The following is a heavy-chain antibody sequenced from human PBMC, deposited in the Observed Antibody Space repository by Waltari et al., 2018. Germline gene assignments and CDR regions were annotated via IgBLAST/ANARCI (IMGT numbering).Heavy chain of an antibody. D-gene: IGHD3-10*01. Sequence: QVQLVESGGGVVQPGRSLRLSCAASGFTFSSYAMHWVRQAPGKGLEWVAVISYDGSNKYYADSVKGRFPISRDNSKNTLYLQMNSLRAEDTAVYYCARSDSPMVQRRAFDIWGQGTMVTVSS. V-gene: IGHV3-30-3*01. CDR1: GFTFSSYA. CDR3: ARSDSPMVQRRAFDI. J-gene: IGHJ3*02. CDR2: ISYDGSNK.